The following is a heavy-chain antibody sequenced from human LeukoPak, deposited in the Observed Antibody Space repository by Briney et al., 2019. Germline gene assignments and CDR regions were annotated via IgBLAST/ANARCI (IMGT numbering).Heavy chain of an antibody. V-gene: IGHV4-59*01. Sequence: SETLSLTCTVSGGSISSYYWSWIRQPPGKGLEWIGYIYYSGSTNYNPSLKSRVTISVDTSKNQFSLKLSSVTAAGTAVYYCARQGWGPSIAAAGSKAAFDIWGQGTMVTVSS. CDR3: ARQGWGPSIAAAGSKAAFDI. CDR1: GGSISSYY. CDR2: IYYSGST. J-gene: IGHJ3*02. D-gene: IGHD6-13*01.